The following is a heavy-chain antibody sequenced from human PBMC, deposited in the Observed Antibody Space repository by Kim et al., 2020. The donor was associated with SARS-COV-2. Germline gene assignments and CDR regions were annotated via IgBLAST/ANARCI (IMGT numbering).Heavy chain of an antibody. CDR3: ARGARTYDYYDILTGYDPLDY. J-gene: IGHJ4*02. D-gene: IGHD3-9*01. CDR1: GYTFTSYA. CDR2: INAGNGNT. Sequence: ASVKVSCKASGYTFTSYAMHWVRQAPGQRLEWMGWINAGNGNTKYSQKFQGRVTITRDTSASTAYMELSSLRSEDTAVYYCARGARTYDYYDILTGYDPLDYWGQGTLVTVSS. V-gene: IGHV1-3*01.